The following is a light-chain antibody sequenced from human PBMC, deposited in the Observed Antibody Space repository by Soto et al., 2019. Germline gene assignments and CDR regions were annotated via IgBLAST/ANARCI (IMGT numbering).Light chain of an antibody. CDR2: YAS. V-gene: IGKV1-5*01. J-gene: IGKJ1*01. CDR1: QSISNW. CDR3: KKYNRSPWT. Sequence: DIQMTQSPSTLSASVGDRVTITCRASQSISNWLAWYQQKPGKAPKLLIYYASSLASGVPTRFSGSGSGTEYTLNISSLQPVDFAPYYCKKYNRSPWTFGQGTKVEIK.